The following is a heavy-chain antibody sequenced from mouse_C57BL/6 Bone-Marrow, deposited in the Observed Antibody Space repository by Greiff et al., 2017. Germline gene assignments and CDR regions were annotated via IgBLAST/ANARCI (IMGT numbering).Heavy chain of an antibody. D-gene: IGHD1-1*01. J-gene: IGHJ1*03. Sequence: DVMLVESGGGLVKPGGSLKLSCAASGFTFSSYTMSWVRQTPEKRLQWVAAISGGGGNTYYPDSVKGRFTISRDNDKTILYLQMSSLRSEDTALYYCSRQVTTVLATKYFDVWGTGTTVTVSS. CDR2: ISGGGGNT. CDR3: SRQVTTVLATKYFDV. V-gene: IGHV5-9*01. CDR1: GFTFSSYT.